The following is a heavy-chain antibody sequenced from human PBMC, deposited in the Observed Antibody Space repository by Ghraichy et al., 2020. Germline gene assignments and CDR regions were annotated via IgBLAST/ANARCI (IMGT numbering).Heavy chain of an antibody. CDR2: IYYSGNT. J-gene: IGHJ3*02. CDR1: GGSISSGDYY. V-gene: IGHV4-30-4*01. CDR3: ASLLRLLEWLPIKAAFDI. D-gene: IGHD3-3*01. Sequence: SETLSLTCTVSGGSISSGDYYWSWIRQPPGKGLEWIGYIYYSGNTYYNPSLKSRVTISVDTSKNQFSLKLNSVTAADTAVYYCASLLRLLEWLPIKAAFDIWGQGTMVTVSS.